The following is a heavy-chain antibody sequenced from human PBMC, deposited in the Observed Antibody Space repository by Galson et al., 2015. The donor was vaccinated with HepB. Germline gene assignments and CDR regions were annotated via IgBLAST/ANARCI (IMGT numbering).Heavy chain of an antibody. Sequence: SVKVSCKASGFMFTGYYLHWVRQVPGPRLEWMGRINPDGGATDSAQRFQDRVTLTSDTSINTAYMELRSLRPDDTAVYFCARDSDMDVWGTGTTVIVSS. CDR2: INPDGGAT. CDR1: GFMFTGYY. J-gene: IGHJ6*03. CDR3: ARDSDMDV. V-gene: IGHV1-2*06.